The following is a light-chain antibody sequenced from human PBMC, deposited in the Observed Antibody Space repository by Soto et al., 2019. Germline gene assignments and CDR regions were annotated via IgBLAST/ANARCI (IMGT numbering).Light chain of an antibody. Sequence: QSVLTQAPSASGTPGLRVTISCSGSSSNIESNNAYWYQQLPGTAPKLLIYDNYKRPSGIPDRFSGSKAGTSATLDITGLQTGDEADYYCGTWDSSLNGYVVFGGGTKVTVL. CDR1: SSNIESNN. CDR2: DNY. CDR3: GTWDSSLNGYVV. V-gene: IGLV1-51*01. J-gene: IGLJ2*01.